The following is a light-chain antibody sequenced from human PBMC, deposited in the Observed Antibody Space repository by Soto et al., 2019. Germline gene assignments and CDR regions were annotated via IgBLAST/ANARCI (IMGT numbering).Light chain of an antibody. Sequence: DIHMTHSPSTPSASVIDRVTITCRASQSISSWLAWYQQKPGKAPKLLIYKASSLESGVPSRFSGSGSGTEFTLTITSLQPEDFATYYCQQYDMFGPGTKVDIK. V-gene: IGKV1-5*03. CDR2: KAS. CDR1: QSISSW. J-gene: IGKJ1*01. CDR3: QQYDM.